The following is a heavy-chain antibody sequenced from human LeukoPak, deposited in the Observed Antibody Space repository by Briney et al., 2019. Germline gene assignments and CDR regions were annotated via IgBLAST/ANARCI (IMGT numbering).Heavy chain of an antibody. Sequence: GASVKVSCKASGYIFTDYYMHWVRQAPGQGLEWMGWINPNSGGTNSAQKFQGRVTMTRDTSISTADMELSRLRSDDTAVYYCARVGCTGGSCYGWFDPWGQGTLVTVSS. D-gene: IGHD2-15*01. CDR1: GYIFTDYY. V-gene: IGHV1-2*02. J-gene: IGHJ5*02. CDR2: INPNSGGT. CDR3: ARVGCTGGSCYGWFDP.